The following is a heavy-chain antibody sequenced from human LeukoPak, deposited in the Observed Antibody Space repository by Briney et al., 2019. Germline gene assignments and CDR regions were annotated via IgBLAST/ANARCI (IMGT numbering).Heavy chain of an antibody. J-gene: IGHJ6*02. CDR3: VKGRQGVPHYGMDV. CDR1: GFTFSSYA. D-gene: IGHD3-16*01. V-gene: IGHV3-64D*06. CDR2: ISSNGGST. Sequence: GGSLRLSCSASGFTFSSYAMHWVRQAPGKGLEFVSAISSNGGSTYYADSVKGRFTISGDNSKNTLYLQMSSLRVEDTAVYYCVKGRQGVPHYGMDVWGQGTTVTVS.